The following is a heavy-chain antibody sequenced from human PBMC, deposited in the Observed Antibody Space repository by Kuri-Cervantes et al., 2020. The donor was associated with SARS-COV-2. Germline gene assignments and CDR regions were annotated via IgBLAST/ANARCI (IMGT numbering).Heavy chain of an antibody. V-gene: IGHV4-34*01. CDR2: VNHNGGA. Sequence: ESLKISCAVYGGSLSGSYWSWIRQSPGKRLEWIGEVNHNGGAKYNPSLRSRVTRSVDQSNAQFSLNLIYVTAADTAVYYCARLGGNTPGYNWFDPWGQGILVTVSS. CDR1: GGSLSGSY. J-gene: IGHJ5*02. CDR3: ARLGGNTPGYNWFDP. D-gene: IGHD3-16*01.